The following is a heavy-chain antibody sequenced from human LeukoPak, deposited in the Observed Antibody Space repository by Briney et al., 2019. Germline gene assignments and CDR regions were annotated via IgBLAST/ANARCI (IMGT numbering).Heavy chain of an antibody. J-gene: IGHJ4*02. CDR3: ARVSGDYFYYFDC. D-gene: IGHD4-17*01. CDR1: GGSISSGGYY. CDR2: IYYSGST. V-gene: IGHV4-31*03. Sequence: PSQTLSLTCTVSGGSISSGGYYWRWIRQHPGKGLEWIGYIYYSGSTYYNPSLKSRVTISVDTSKNQFSLKLSSVTAADTAVYYCARVSGDYFYYFDCWGQGTLVTVSS.